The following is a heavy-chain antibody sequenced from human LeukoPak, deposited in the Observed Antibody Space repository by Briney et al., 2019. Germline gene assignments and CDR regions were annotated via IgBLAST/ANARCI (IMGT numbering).Heavy chain of an antibody. J-gene: IGHJ5*02. D-gene: IGHD1-1*01. CDR3: ARVVQGFDWNDGFDP. CDR2: IYPGDSDT. CDR1: GYSFTSYW. V-gene: IGHV5-51*01. Sequence: GESLKISCKGSGYSFTSYWIGWVRQMPGKGLEWMGIIYPGDSDTRYSPSFQGQVTISADKSNSTAYLQWSSLKASDTAMYYCARVVQGFDWNDGFDPWGQGTLVTVSS.